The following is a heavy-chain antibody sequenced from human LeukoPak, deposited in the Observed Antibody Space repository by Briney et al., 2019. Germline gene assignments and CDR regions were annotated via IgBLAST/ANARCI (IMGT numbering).Heavy chain of an antibody. J-gene: IGHJ4*02. V-gene: IGHV4-59*11. CDR3: ARRGYSYGKYYFDY. Sequence: SETLSLTCTVSGGSISSHYWSWIRQPPGKGLEWIGYIYYSGSTNYNPSLTSRVTISVDTSKNQFSLKLSSVTAADTAVYYCARRGYSYGKYYFDYWGQGTLVTVS. D-gene: IGHD5-18*01. CDR1: GGSISSHY. CDR2: IYYSGST.